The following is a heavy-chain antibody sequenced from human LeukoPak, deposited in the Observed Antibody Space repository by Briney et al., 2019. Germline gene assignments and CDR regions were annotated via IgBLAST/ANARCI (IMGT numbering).Heavy chain of an antibody. CDR1: GFTFSSYT. Sequence: PGGSLRLSCAASGFTFSSYTMNWVRQPPGKGLEWVSNIGTSSTTIYYADSVKGRITISRDNAKNSLYLQMNSLRADDTAVYYCARFAAGGSYYYYMDVWGKGTTVTVSS. CDR2: IGTSSTTI. V-gene: IGHV3-48*01. J-gene: IGHJ6*03. CDR3: ARFAAGGSYYYYMDV. D-gene: IGHD6-25*01.